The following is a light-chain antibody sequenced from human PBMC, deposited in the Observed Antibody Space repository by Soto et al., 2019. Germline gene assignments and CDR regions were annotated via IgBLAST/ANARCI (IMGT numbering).Light chain of an antibody. CDR1: QIVTSDY. CDR2: GAF. CDR3: HQYGKSPRT. J-gene: IGKJ1*01. V-gene: IGKV3-20*01. Sequence: DIVLTQSPGTLSLSQGERVTLSCRASQIVTSDYLAWYHQAPGQGPRLLIYGAFNRATGISDRFSGSGSGTDFTLSISKLEPGDFGVYFCHQYGKSPRTLGQGTKVDIK.